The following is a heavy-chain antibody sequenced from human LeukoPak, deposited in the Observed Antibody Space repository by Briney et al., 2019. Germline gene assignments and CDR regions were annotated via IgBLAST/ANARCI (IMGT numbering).Heavy chain of an antibody. CDR1: GFTFSSYS. D-gene: IGHD3-3*01. CDR3: ARGGNLRFLEWLPPWWFDP. Sequence: GGSLRLFRAASGFTFSSYSMNWVRQAPGKGLEWVSSISSSSSYIYYADSVKGRFTISRDNAKNSLYLQMNSLRAEDTAVYYCARGGNLRFLEWLPPWWFDPWGQGTLVTVCS. V-gene: IGHV3-21*01. J-gene: IGHJ5*02. CDR2: ISSSSSYI.